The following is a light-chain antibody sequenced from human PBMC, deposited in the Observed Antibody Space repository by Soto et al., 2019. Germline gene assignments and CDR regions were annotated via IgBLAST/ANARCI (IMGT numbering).Light chain of an antibody. Sequence: QSALTQPPSASGSPGQSVTISCTGTSSDVGAYDYVSWYQQHPGEAPRLLIHEVTNRPSGVSNRSSGSKSGNMASLTISGLQAEDEADYYCTSFTTINTLVFGDGTKVTVL. CDR2: EVT. V-gene: IGLV2-14*01. CDR3: TSFTTINTLV. J-gene: IGLJ1*01. CDR1: SSDVGAYDY.